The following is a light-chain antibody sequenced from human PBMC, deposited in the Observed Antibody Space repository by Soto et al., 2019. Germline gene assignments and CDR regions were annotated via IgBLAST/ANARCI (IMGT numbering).Light chain of an antibody. CDR3: QQFDDVPLS. J-gene: IGKJ3*01. V-gene: IGKV1-33*01. CDR1: QDINNY. Sequence: IQMTQSPSSLSASVGDRVTITCQASQDINNYLNWYQQKPGKAPKLLIYDASNLETGVPSRFSGSGSGTEFTFTISSLQPEDIATYFSQQFDDVPLSFGPGTTVEIK. CDR2: DAS.